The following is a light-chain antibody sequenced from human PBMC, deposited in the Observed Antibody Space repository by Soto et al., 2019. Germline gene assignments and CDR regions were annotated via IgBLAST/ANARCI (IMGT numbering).Light chain of an antibody. CDR1: QSINGNY. Sequence: QSRFSLYLYKREGATLSCSASQSINGNYLAWYQQKPGQAPRLLIHGASNRATGIPARFSGSGSGTDFTLTISSLQPEDFIVYYCPEPTFLLKPFCQGGKLDIK. CDR2: GAS. J-gene: IGKJ1*01. V-gene: IGKV3D-7*01. CDR3: PEPTFLLKP.